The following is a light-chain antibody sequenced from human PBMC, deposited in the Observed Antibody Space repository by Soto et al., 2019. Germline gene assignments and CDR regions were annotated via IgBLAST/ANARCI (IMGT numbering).Light chain of an antibody. J-gene: IGKJ1*01. Sequence: DIVMTQSPLSLTVTPGEPASISCKSSQSLQHNNGNTLLDWYMQKPGQSPQLLIYLASRRAPGAPDRVSGSGSGTDFTLRISTVEADDAAIYYCMQALQTPRTFGQGTKLEI. CDR3: MQALQTPRT. CDR2: LAS. V-gene: IGKV2-28*01. CDR1: QSLQHNNGNTL.